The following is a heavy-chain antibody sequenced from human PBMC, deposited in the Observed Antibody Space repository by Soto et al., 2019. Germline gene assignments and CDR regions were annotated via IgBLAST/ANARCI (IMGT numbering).Heavy chain of an antibody. J-gene: IGHJ4*02. CDR2: ISNTGITS. Sequence: QVQLVESGGGLVKPGGSLRLSCAASGFTFSDFSMTWIRQAPGKELEWLSYISNTGITSHYTDSVKGRFTISRDNAQNSLYFHMSSLRADDTAVYYCARGDTNPEAPLDHWSLGTLVIVSS. CDR3: ARGDTNPEAPLDH. CDR1: GFTFSDFS. V-gene: IGHV3-11*01. D-gene: IGHD2-21*02.